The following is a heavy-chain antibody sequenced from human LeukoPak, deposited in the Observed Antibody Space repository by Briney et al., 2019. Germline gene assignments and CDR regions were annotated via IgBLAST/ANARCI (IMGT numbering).Heavy chain of an antibody. CDR3: ARRGIAAAGTGFYYYYYYMDV. D-gene: IGHD6-13*01. Sequence: SLRLSCAASGFTFDYYAMHWVRQAPGKGLEWVSGISWNSGSIGYADSVKGRFTISRDNAKNSLYLQMNSLRAEDTALYHCARRGIAAAGTGFYYYYYYMDVWGKGTTVTVSS. V-gene: IGHV3-9*01. CDR1: GFTFDYYA. J-gene: IGHJ6*03. CDR2: ISWNSGSI.